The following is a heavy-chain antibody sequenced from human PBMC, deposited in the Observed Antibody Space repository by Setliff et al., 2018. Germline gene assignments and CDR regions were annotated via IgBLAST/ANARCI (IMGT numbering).Heavy chain of an antibody. CDR3: ARARSRYYNFWSGEMDV. V-gene: IGHV4-59*11. Sequence: SETLSLTCTVSGASINNHYWAWIRQPPGKGLEWIGYVSHSGSTDYNPSLRSRVTVSVDTSKNQFSLKLSSVTAADTAVYYCARARSRYYNFWSGEMDVWGKGTTVTVSS. CDR1: GASINNHY. D-gene: IGHD3-3*01. J-gene: IGHJ6*04. CDR2: VSHSGST.